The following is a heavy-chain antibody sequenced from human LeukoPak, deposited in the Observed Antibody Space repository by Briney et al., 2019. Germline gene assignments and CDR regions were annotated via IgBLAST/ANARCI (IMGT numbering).Heavy chain of an antibody. CDR2: IYYSGST. V-gene: IGHV4-59*01. CDR1: GGSISSYY. CDR3: ARSVEKEWFDP. J-gene: IGHJ5*02. Sequence: KSSETLSVTCTVSGGSISSYYWSWIRRPPGKGLEWIGYIYYSGSTNYNPSLKSRVTISVDTSKNQFSLKLSSVTAADTAVYYCARSVEKEWFDPWGQGTLVTVSS.